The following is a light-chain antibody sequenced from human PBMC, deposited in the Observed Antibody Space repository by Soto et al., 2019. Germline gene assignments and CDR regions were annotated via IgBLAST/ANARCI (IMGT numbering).Light chain of an antibody. J-gene: IGKJ1*01. CDR1: QSVSSSS. CDR2: DAS. V-gene: IGKV3-20*01. CDR3: QQYGGSPRT. Sequence: EIVVRQSPGTLSLSPGERATLSCRASQSVSSSSLAWYQQKRGQAPRLLIHDASSRATGIPDRFSGSGSGTDFTLTINRLEPEDFAVYYCQQYGGSPRTFGQGTKVDIK.